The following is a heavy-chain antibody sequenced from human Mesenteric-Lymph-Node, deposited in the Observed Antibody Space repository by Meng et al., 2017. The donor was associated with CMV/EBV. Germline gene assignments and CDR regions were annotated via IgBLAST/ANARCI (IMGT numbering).Heavy chain of an antibody. CDR1: GFTFSSYW. Sequence: GESLKISCAASGFTFSSYWMSCVRQAPVKGLEWVANIKQDGSEKYYVDSVKGRFTISRDNAKNSLYLQMNSLRAEDTAVYYCARMYYDFWSGYWGGFVDYWGQGTLVTVSS. J-gene: IGHJ4*02. CDR2: IKQDGSEK. V-gene: IGHV3-7*01. CDR3: ARMYYDFWSGYWGGFVDY. D-gene: IGHD3-3*01.